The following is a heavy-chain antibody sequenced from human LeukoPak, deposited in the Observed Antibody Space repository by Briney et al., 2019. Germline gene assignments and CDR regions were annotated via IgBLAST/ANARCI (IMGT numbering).Heavy chain of an antibody. D-gene: IGHD1-26*01. J-gene: IGHJ4*02. CDR3: ARIVGATLFDY. CDR1: GGSISSSSYY. V-gene: IGHV4-39*01. Sequence: SETLSLTCTVSGGSISSSSYYWGWIRQPPGKGLEWIGSIYYSGSTYYNPSLKSRVTISVDTSKNQCSLKLSSVTAADTAVYYCARIVGATLFDYWGQGTLVTVSS. CDR2: IYYSGST.